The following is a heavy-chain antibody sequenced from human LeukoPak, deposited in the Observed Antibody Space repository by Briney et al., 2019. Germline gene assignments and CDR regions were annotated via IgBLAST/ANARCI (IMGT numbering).Heavy chain of an antibody. J-gene: IGHJ4*02. CDR2: MFASGST. V-gene: IGHV3-66*01. D-gene: IGHD6-6*01. Sequence: GGSLRLSCTASGFSVSSNYMSWVRQAPGKGLEWVSVMFASGSTYYADSVKGRFTFSRDIFRNTLYLQLNSLRVEDTAVYYCARALEYSSSWGQGTLVTVSS. CDR1: GFSVSSNY. CDR3: ARALEYSSS.